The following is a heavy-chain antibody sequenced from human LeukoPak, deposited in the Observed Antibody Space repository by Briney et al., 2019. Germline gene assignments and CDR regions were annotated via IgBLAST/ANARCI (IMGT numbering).Heavy chain of an antibody. J-gene: IGHJ6*03. CDR2: ISGSGGST. Sequence: GGSLRLSCAASGFTFSSYAMSWVRQAPGKGLEWVSAISGSGGSTYYADSVKGRFTISRDNAKKSLYLQMNSPRPEDTALYYCAKSGIFQGYYFYYMDVWGKGTTVTISS. CDR1: GFTFSSYA. D-gene: IGHD2-15*01. V-gene: IGHV3-23*01. CDR3: AKSGIFQGYYFYYMDV.